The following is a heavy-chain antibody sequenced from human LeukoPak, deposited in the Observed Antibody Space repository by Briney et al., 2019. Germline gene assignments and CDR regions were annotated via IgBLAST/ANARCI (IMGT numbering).Heavy chain of an antibody. J-gene: IGHJ4*02. V-gene: IGHV3-73*01. D-gene: IGHD4-23*01. CDR3: TKPNGGNSNIFDY. Sequence: GGSLRLSCAASGFTFSGSAMHWVRQASGKGLEWVGRIRSKANSYATAYAASVKGRFTISRDDSKNTAYLQMNSLKTEDTAVYYCTKPNGGNSNIFDYRGQGTLVTVSS. CDR2: IRSKANSYAT. CDR1: GFTFSGSA.